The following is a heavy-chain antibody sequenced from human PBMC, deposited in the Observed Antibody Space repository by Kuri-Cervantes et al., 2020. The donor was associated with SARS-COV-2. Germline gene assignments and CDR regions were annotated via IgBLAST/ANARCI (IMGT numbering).Heavy chain of an antibody. J-gene: IGHJ4*02. CDR2: ISSSRTI. V-gene: IGHV3-69-1*01. CDR1: GFSFSDQY. Sequence: GESLKISCAASGFSFSDQYMNWVRQAPGKGLEWVSSISSSRTIWYADSVRGRFAISRDNAKNSLYLQVHSLRAEDTAVYYCVRDGDHWNFDYWGQGTLVAVSS. CDR3: VRDGDHWNFDY. D-gene: IGHD1-1*01.